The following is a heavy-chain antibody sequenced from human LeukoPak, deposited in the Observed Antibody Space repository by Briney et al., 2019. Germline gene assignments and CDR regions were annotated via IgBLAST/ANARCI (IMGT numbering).Heavy chain of an antibody. D-gene: IGHD3-16*01. CDR1: GFTFSTSG. CDR3: AKGDYFDY. CDR2: IKEDGSEK. Sequence: QPGGSLRLSCAASGFTFSTSGMSWVRQAPGKGLEWVANIKEDGSEKWYMDSVKGRFTISRDNAKNSLYLQMNSLRAEDTAVFYCAKGDYFDYWGQGTLVTVSS. J-gene: IGHJ4*02. V-gene: IGHV3-7*01.